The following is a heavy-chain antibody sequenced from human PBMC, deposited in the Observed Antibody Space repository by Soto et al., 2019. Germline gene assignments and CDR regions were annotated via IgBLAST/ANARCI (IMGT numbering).Heavy chain of an antibody. Sequence: PSETLSLTCTVSGGSISSSSYYWGWIRQPPGKGLEWIGSIYYSGSTYYNPSLKSRVTISVDTSKNQFSLKLSSVTAADTAVYYCARRKNYGDYSLDYWGQGTLVTVSS. V-gene: IGHV4-39*01. CDR1: GGSISSSSYY. D-gene: IGHD4-17*01. CDR3: ARRKNYGDYSLDY. J-gene: IGHJ4*02. CDR2: IYYSGST.